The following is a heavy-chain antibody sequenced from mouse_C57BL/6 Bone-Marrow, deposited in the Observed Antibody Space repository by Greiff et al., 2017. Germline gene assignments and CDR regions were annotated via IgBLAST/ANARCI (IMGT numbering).Heavy chain of an antibody. Sequence: EVQRVESGGDLVKPGGSLKLSCAASGFTFSSYGMSWVRQTPDKRLEWVATISSGGSYTYYPDSVKGRFPISRDNAKNTLYLRMSNLKSEDTAMYYCARHYSHCDGSSFNWYFDVWGTGTTVTVSS. CDR1: GFTFSSYG. J-gene: IGHJ1*03. D-gene: IGHD1-1*01. V-gene: IGHV5-6*01. CDR3: ARHYSHCDGSSFNWYFDV. CDR2: ISSGGSYT.